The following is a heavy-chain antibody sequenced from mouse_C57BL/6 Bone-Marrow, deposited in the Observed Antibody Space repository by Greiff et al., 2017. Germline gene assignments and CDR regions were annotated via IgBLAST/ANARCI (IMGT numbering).Heavy chain of an antibody. CDR3: ARFDY. Sequence: VQLQQSGAELVRPGSSVKMSCKTSGYTFTHYGINWVKQRPGKGLEWIGYINIGNGYTEYNEKFKGKATLTSDTSSSTAYMQLSSLTSEDSAIYVCARFDYWGQGTTLTVSS. CDR2: INIGNGYT. J-gene: IGHJ2*01. CDR1: GYTFTHYG. V-gene: IGHV1-58*01.